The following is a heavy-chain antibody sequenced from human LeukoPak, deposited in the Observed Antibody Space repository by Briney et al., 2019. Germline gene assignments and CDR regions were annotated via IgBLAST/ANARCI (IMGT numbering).Heavy chain of an antibody. CDR1: GGSISSSLYY. D-gene: IGHD3-10*01. V-gene: IGHV4-39*07. J-gene: IGHJ5*02. Sequence: PSETLSLTCAVSGGSISSSLYYWGWIRQPPGKGLEWIGSIYYSGSANYSPSLKTRVTISVDTSKNQFSLKLSSVTAADTAVYYCARDQEGGVRGVMSWFDPWGQGTLVTVSS. CDR2: IYYSGSA. CDR3: ARDQEGGVRGVMSWFDP.